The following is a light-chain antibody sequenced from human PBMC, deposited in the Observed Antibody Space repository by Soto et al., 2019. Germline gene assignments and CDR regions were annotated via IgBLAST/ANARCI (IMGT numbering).Light chain of an antibody. CDR2: GAS. J-gene: IGKJ1*01. CDR3: QQYNSYDMWS. V-gene: IGKV1-5*01. Sequence: DIQMTQSPSTLSASVGDRVTITCRASQGFSKWLAWYQQKPGKAPKLLIYGASSLENGVPSRFSGSGSGTEFTLTISSLQPDDFATYFCQQYNSYDMWSFGQGTKVDLK. CDR1: QGFSKW.